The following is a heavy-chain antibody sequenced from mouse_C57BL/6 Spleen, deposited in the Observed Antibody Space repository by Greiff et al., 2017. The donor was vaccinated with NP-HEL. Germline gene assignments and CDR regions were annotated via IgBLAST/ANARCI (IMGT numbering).Heavy chain of an antibody. CDR2: IYPRDGST. Sequence: VQLQESGPELVKPGASVKLSCKASGYTFTSYDINWVKQRPGQGLEWIGWIYPRDGSTKYNEKFKGKATLTVDTSSSTAYMELHSLTSEDSAVYFCARGRKDSSGYFDYWGQGTTLTVSS. J-gene: IGHJ2*01. D-gene: IGHD3-2*02. CDR3: ARGRKDSSGYFDY. CDR1: GYTFTSYD. V-gene: IGHV1-85*01.